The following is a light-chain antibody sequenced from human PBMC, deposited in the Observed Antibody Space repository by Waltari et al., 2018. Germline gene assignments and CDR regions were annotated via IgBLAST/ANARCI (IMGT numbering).Light chain of an antibody. J-gene: IGKJ3*01. V-gene: IGKV4-1*01. CDR3: HQYYSMPLT. CDR1: ESIFYSSNNKNY. Sequence: EIVMTQAPDSLVVSLGERVSINCKSSESIFYSSNNKNYLAWYQQNPGQPPKLLIYWASSREFGVPKRFSGSGSGTDFTLTISSLEAEDVAIYYGHQYYSMPLTFGPGTTVEI. CDR2: WAS.